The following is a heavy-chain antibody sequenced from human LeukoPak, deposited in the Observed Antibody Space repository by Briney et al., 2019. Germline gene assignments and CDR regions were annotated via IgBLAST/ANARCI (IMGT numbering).Heavy chain of an antibody. CDR1: GYTFTDYY. V-gene: IGHV1-2*02. J-gene: IGHJ2*01. CDR2: INPNSGGT. D-gene: IGHD5-24*01. CDR3: ARDLEMATTLYWYFDL. Sequence: ASVKVSCKASGYTFTDYYMHWVRQAPGQGLEWMGWINPNSGGTNSAQNFQGRVTMTRDTSISTAYMELRSLRSDDTAVYYCARDLEMATTLYWYFDLWGRGTLVTVSS.